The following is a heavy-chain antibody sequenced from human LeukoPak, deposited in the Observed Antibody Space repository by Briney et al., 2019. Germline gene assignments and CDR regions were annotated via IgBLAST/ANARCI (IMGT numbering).Heavy chain of an antibody. J-gene: IGHJ5*02. CDR3: ARDNSVEDNAWWFDP. CDR2: INPTGGST. CDR1: GYTFISYS. D-gene: IGHD4-23*01. Sequence: ASVKVSCKASGYTFISYSMNWVRQAPGQGLEWMGLINPTGGSTGYAQKFQGRVTMTRDMSTSTDYMELSSLRSEDTAIYYCARDNSVEDNAWWFDPWGQGTLVTVSS. V-gene: IGHV1-46*01.